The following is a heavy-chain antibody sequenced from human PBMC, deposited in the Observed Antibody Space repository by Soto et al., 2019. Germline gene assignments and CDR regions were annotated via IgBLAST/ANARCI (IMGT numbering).Heavy chain of an antibody. D-gene: IGHD6-6*01. V-gene: IGHV4-61*01. CDR1: GGSVSSGSYY. CDR2: TYYSGST. CDR3: ARDRIAARPKDYYGMDV. J-gene: IGHJ6*02. Sequence: SETLSLTCTVSGGSVSSGSYYWSWIRQPPGKGLEWIGYTYYSGSTNYNPSLKSRVTISVDTSKNQFSLKLSSVTAADTAVYYCARDRIAARPKDYYGMDVWGQGTTVTVSS.